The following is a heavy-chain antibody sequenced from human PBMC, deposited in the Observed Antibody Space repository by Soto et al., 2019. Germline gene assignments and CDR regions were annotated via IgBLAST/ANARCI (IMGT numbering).Heavy chain of an antibody. CDR2: IYYSGST. J-gene: IGHJ6*02. CDR1: GGSISSGGYC. Sequence: PSETLSLTCTVSGGSISSGGYCWSWIRQQPGKGLEWIGYIYYSGSTYYNPSLKSRVTISVDTSKNQFSLKLSSVTAADTAVYYCARDRGVTTYYYYGMDVWGQGTTVTVS. V-gene: IGHV4-31*03. D-gene: IGHD4-4*01. CDR3: ARDRGVTTYYYYGMDV.